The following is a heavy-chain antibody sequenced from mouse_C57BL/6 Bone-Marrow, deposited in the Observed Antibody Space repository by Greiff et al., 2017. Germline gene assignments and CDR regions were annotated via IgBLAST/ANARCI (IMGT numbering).Heavy chain of an antibody. CDR3: ARSSIYYYGYFDV. CDR1: GYTFTSYW. V-gene: IGHV1-64*01. CDR2: IHPNSGST. J-gene: IGHJ1*03. Sequence: QVQLQQPGAELVKPGASVKLSCKASGYTFTSYWMHWVKQRPGQGLEWIGMIHPNSGSTNYNEKFKSKATLTVDKSSSTAYMQLSSLTSEDSAVYYCARSSIYYYGYFDVWGTGTTVTVSS. D-gene: IGHD1-1*01.